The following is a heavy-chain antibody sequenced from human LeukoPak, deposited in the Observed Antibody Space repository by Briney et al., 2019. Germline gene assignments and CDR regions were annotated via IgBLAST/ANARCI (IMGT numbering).Heavy chain of an antibody. Sequence: SETLSLTCTVSGGSISSYYWSWIRQPPGKGLEWIGYIYYSGSTNYNPSLKSRVTISVDTSKNQFSLKLSSVTAADTAVYYCARHGGDYYDSSGYYLSYFDYWGQGTLVTVSS. V-gene: IGHV4-59*08. CDR1: GGSISSYY. CDR2: IYYSGST. J-gene: IGHJ4*02. CDR3: ARHGGDYYDSSGYYLSYFDY. D-gene: IGHD3-22*01.